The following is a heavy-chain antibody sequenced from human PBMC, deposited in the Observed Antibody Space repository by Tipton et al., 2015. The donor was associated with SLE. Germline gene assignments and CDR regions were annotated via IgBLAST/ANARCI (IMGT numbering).Heavy chain of an antibody. CDR2: IHQSGGT. V-gene: IGHV4-31*03. D-gene: IGHD3-9*01. CDR1: GDSITSGRFY. CDR3: ARGPILTGQPKWFDA. Sequence: TLSLTCIISGDSITSGRFYWNWIRQFPGKGPEWIGLIHQSGGTYYNSSLRSRLTVSVDTSANQFSLELTSITAADAAVYYCARGPILTGQPKWFDAWGQGTHVTVSS. J-gene: IGHJ5*02.